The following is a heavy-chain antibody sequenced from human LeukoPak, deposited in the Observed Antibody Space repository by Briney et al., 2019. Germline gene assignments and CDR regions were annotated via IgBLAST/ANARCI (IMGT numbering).Heavy chain of an antibody. D-gene: IGHD3-22*01. J-gene: IGHJ3*02. CDR1: GGTFSSYA. CDR2: IIPIFGTA. V-gene: IGHV1-69*05. CDR3: ARDSAALIVVATDDAFDI. Sequence: ASVKVSCKASGGTFSSYAISWVRQAPGQGLEWMGRIIPIFGTANYAQKFQGRVTITTDESTSTAYMELSSLRSEDTAVYYCARDSAALIVVATDDAFDIWGQGTMATVSS.